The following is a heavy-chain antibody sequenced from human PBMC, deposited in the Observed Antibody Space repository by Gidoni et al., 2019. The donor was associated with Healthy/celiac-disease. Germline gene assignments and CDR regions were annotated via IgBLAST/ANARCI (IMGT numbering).Heavy chain of an antibody. J-gene: IGHJ3*02. V-gene: IGHV1-69*06. D-gene: IGHD6-19*01. Sequence: QVQLVHPGAEVKQPGASVKVPCKASGGTFSSSAISWVRQAPGQGLEWMGGIIPIFGTANYAQKFQGRVTITADKSTSTAYMELSSLRSEDTAVYYCARDRQWLVPSLHDAFDIWGQGTMVTVSS. CDR2: IIPIFGTA. CDR3: ARDRQWLVPSLHDAFDI. CDR1: GGTFSSSA.